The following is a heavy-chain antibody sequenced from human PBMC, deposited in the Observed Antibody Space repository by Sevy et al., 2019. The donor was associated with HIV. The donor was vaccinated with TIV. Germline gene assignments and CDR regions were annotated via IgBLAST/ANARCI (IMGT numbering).Heavy chain of an antibody. CDR2: INHSGST. D-gene: IGHD3-16*01. CDR3: XXXXXXXXXXXXXXXNGGQYFQH. CDR1: GGSFSGYY. V-gene: IGHV4-34*01. J-gene: IGHJ1*01. Sequence: SETLSLTCAVYGGSFSGYYWSWIRQPPGKGLEWIGEINHSGSTNYNPSLKSRVTISVDTSKNQFSLKLSSVTAADTXXXXXXXXXXXXXXXXXXXXNGGQYFQHWGQGTLVTVSS.